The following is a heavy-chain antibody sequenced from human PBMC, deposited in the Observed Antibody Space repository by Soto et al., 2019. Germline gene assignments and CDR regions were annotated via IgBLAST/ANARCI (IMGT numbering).Heavy chain of an antibody. CDR2: INASGGST. J-gene: IGHJ4*01. D-gene: IGHD3-22*01. Sequence: GASVQVSCKASGYTFTSYYMHWVRQAPGQGLEWMGIINASGGSTSYAQKFQGRVTMTTDTSTSTAYMELRSLRSDDTAVYYCARDHFVIDYYDNSGYLYYFDYWG. CDR3: ARDHFVIDYYDNSGYLYYFDY. V-gene: IGHV1-46*01. CDR1: GYTFTSYY.